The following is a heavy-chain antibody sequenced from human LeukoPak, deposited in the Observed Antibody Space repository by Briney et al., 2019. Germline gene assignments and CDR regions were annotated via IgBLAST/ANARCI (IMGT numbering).Heavy chain of an antibody. D-gene: IGHD2-2*01. CDR1: GYTFTAYF. CDR3: ARPQLLSPFDV. CDR2: INPNSGGT. Sequence: GASVKVSCNASGYTFTAYFIHWVRQAPGQGLEWLGWINPNSGGTKYAQKFQGRVTMTRDPSISTAYMELSRLKSDDTAVYYCARPQLLSPFDVWGQGTMVTVSS. J-gene: IGHJ3*01. V-gene: IGHV1-2*02.